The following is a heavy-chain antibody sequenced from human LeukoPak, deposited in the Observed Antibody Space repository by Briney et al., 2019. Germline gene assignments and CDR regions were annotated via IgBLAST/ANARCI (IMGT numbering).Heavy chain of an antibody. V-gene: IGHV3-21*01. CDR3: ARDPGLSDSSGYYFDY. Sequence: GGSLRLSCAASGFTFSSYSMNWVRQAPGKGLEWVSSISSSSSYIYYADSVKGRFTISRDNAKNSLYLQMDSLRAEDTAVYYCARDPGLSDSSGYYFDYWGQGTLVTVSS. J-gene: IGHJ4*02. CDR1: GFTFSSYS. D-gene: IGHD3-22*01. CDR2: ISSSSSYI.